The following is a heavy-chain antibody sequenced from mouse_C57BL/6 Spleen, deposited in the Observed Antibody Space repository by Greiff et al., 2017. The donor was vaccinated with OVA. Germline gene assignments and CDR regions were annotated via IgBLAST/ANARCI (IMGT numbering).Heavy chain of an antibody. D-gene: IGHD4-1*01. Sequence: QVQLQQPGAELLKPGASVKLSCKASGYTFTSYWMHWVKQRPGQGLEWIGMIHPNSGSTNYNEKFKSKATLTVDKSSSTAYMQLSSLTSEDSAVYYCARGTGDYAMDYWGQGTSVTVSS. CDR3: ARGTGDYAMDY. J-gene: IGHJ4*01. CDR2: IHPNSGST. CDR1: GYTFTSYW. V-gene: IGHV1-64*01.